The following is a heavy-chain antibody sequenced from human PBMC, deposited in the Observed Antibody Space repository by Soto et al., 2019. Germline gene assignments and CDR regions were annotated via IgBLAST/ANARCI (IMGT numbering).Heavy chain of an antibody. Sequence: SETLSLTCTVSGGSISSGDYYWSWIRQPPGKGLEWIGYIYYSGSTKYNPALKGRVTMSLDTSKNQFSLKLTSVTAADTAVYYCTRGRGNYYYYGMDVWGQGTTVTVSS. V-gene: IGHV4-61*08. CDR1: GGSISSGDYY. J-gene: IGHJ6*02. CDR2: IYYSGST. CDR3: TRGRGNYYYYGMDV. D-gene: IGHD3-10*01.